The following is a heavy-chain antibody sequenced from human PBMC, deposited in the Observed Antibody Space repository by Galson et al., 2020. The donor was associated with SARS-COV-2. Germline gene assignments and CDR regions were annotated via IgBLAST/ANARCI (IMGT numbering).Heavy chain of an antibody. D-gene: IGHD3-3*01. V-gene: IGHV4-59*01. CDR1: GGSISSYY. CDR3: ARGDEYYDLLSGYADGMAV. CDR2: IYYSGST. J-gene: IGHJ6*02. Sequence: SETLSLTCTVPGGSISSYYWSWIRQPPGKGLEWIGYIYYSGSTNYNPSLKSRVTISVDTSKNQFSLKLSSVTAADTAVYYCARGDEYYDLLSGYADGMAVWCQGTTVTVSS.